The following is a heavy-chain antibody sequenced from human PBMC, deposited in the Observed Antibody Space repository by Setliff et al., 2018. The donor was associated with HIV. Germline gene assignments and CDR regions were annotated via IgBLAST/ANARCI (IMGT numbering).Heavy chain of an antibody. CDR1: GFTFSSYW. J-gene: IGHJ6*02. D-gene: IGHD3-10*01. Sequence: GGSLRLSCAASGFTFSSYWMHWVRQAPGKGLVWVSRLNTDGSSTKYADSVKGRFTISRDNAKNTLYLQMDRLRGEDTAVYYCARGYYGSDLQNAMDVWGQGNTVTVSS. V-gene: IGHV3-74*03. CDR2: LNTDGSST. CDR3: ARGYYGSDLQNAMDV.